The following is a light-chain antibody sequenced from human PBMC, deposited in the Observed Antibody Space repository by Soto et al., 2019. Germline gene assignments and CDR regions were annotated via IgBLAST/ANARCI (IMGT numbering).Light chain of an antibody. CDR3: SSYTTSNTRQIV. CDR1: NSDVGGYNY. J-gene: IGLJ1*01. CDR2: DVS. V-gene: IGLV2-14*01. Sequence: QSVLTQPASVSGSPGQWITISCTGTNSDVGGYNYVSWYQQHPGKAPKFMIYDVSSRPSGVSDRFSGSKSGNTASLTISGLQAEDEADYYCSSYTTSNTRQIVFGTGTKVTVL.